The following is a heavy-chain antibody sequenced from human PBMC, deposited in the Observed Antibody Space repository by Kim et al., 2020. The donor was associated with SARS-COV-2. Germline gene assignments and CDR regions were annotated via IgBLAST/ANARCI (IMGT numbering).Heavy chain of an antibody. D-gene: IGHD6-6*01. CDR2: INPNSGGT. Sequence: ASVKVSCKASGYTFTGYYMHWVRQAPGQGLEWMGRINPNSGGTNYAQKFQGRVTMTRDTSISTAYMELSRLRSDDTAVYYCARGIAARRADAFDIWGQGTMVTVSS. V-gene: IGHV1-2*06. CDR1: GYTFTGYY. J-gene: IGHJ3*02. CDR3: ARGIAARRADAFDI.